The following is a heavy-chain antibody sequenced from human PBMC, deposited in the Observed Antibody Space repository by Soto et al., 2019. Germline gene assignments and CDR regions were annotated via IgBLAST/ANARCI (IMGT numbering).Heavy chain of an antibody. D-gene: IGHD3-10*01. J-gene: IGHJ6*02. Sequence: GESLKISCEGSGYSFTSYWIAWVRQMPGKGLEWMGIIYPGDSDTRYSPSFQGEVTISADKSIRTVYLQWSSLKASDTGMYYCAWFAWNFYKTGDVWGQGTTVTVSS. CDR1: GYSFTSYW. V-gene: IGHV5-51*01. CDR3: AWFAWNFYKTGDV. CDR2: IYPGDSDT.